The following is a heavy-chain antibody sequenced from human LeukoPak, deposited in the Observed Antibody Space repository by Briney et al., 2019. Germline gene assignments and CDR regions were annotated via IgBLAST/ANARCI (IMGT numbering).Heavy chain of an antibody. J-gene: IGHJ3*02. CDR1: GYTFTSYG. Sequence: GASVKVSCKASGYTFTSYGITWVRQAPGQGLEWMGWTSGYNGNTKYARKVQGRVTMTTDTSTTTAYMELRSLRSDDTAVYYCARDTGLEWRRLGKEACDIWGQGTVVTVSP. CDR2: TSGYNGNT. V-gene: IGHV1-18*01. CDR3: ARDTGLEWRRLGKEACDI. D-gene: IGHD5-12*01.